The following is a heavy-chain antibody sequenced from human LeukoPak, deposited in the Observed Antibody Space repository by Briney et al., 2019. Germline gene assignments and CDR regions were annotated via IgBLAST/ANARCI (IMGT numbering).Heavy chain of an antibody. D-gene: IGHD6-6*01. CDR2: IWPSGST. J-gene: IGHJ4*02. CDR3: AREANIAARRGLFDY. V-gene: IGHV4-4*07. Sequence: SETLSLTCAVYGGSFSGYYWSWIRQPAGEGLEWVGHIWPSGSTNYNPSLKNRVIIALGKHKNQFSLKLSSVTAADTAVYYCAREANIAARRGLFDYWGQGTLVTVSS. CDR1: GGSFSGYY.